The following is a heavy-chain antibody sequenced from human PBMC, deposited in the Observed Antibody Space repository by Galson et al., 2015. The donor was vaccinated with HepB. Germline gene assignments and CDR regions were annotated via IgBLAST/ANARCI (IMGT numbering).Heavy chain of an antibody. CDR1: GFTFSSYW. CDR2: INSDGSST. J-gene: IGHJ6*02. CDR3: ARGSYGDYGMDV. V-gene: IGHV3-74*01. Sequence: SLRLSCAASGFTFSSYWMHWVRQAPGKGLVWVSRINSDGSSTSYADSVKGRFTISRDNAKNTLYLQMNSLRAEDTAVYYCARGSYGDYGMDVWGQGTTVTVSS. D-gene: IGHD4-17*01.